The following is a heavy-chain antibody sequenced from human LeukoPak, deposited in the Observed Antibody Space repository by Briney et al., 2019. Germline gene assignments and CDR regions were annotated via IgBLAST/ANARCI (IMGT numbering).Heavy chain of an antibody. CDR1: GFTFSSYG. V-gene: IGHV3-33*01. Sequence: GGSPRLSCAASGFTFSSYGMGWVRQAPGKGREWVAVIWYDGSNKYYADSVKGRFTTSRDNSKNTLYLQMNSLRAEDTAVYYCATDSLGYSYGQTYFDYWGQGTLVTVSS. D-gene: IGHD5-18*01. J-gene: IGHJ4*02. CDR3: ATDSLGYSYGQTYFDY. CDR2: IWYDGSNK.